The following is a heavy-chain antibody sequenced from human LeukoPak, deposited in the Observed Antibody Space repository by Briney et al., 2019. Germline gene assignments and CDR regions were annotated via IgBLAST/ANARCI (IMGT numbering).Heavy chain of an antibody. V-gene: IGHV1-2*02. CDR3: ARDRRAGYYYDSSGFNWFDP. CDR2: INPNSGGT. D-gene: IGHD3-22*01. J-gene: IGHJ5*02. Sequence: ASVKVSCKASGYTFTGYYMHWVRQAPGQGLEWMGWINPNSGGTNYAQKLQGRVTMTTDTSTSTAYMELRSLRSDDTAVYYCARDRRAGYYYDSSGFNWFDPWGQGTLVTVSS. CDR1: GYTFTGYY.